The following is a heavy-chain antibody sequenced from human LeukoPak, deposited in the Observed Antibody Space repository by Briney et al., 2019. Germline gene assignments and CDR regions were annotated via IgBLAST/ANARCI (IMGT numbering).Heavy chain of an antibody. D-gene: IGHD6-13*01. J-gene: IGHJ6*02. Sequence: SETLSLTCTVSGGSISSYYWSWIRQPPGKGLECIGYNYYSGSTNYNPSLKSRVTISVDTSKNQFSLKLSSVTAADTAVYYCARGGYSSSWYRPYYYGMDVWGQGTTVTVSS. CDR2: NYYSGST. CDR3: ARGGYSSSWYRPYYYGMDV. CDR1: GGSISSYY. V-gene: IGHV4-59*08.